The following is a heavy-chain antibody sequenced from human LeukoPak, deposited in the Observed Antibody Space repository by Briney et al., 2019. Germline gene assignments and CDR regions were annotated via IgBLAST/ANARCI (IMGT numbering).Heavy chain of an antibody. Sequence: SETLSLTCTVSGGSISSGSYYWSWIRQPPGKGLEWIGEINHSGSTNYNPSLKSRVTISVDTSKNQFSLKLSSVTAADTAVYYCARVAYYYDSSGYHGTFDYWGQGTLVTVSS. V-gene: IGHV4-39*07. CDR3: ARVAYYYDSSGYHGTFDY. J-gene: IGHJ4*02. CDR2: INHSGST. D-gene: IGHD3-22*01. CDR1: GGSISSGSYY.